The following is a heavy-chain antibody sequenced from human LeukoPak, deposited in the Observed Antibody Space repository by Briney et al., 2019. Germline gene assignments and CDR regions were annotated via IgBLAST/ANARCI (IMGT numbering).Heavy chain of an antibody. CDR1: GGSFSGYY. D-gene: IGHD3-10*01. J-gene: IGHJ4*02. CDR3: ARRDYSGSGSYYNG. V-gene: IGHV4-34*01. Sequence: PSETLSLTCAVNGGSFSGYYWSWIRQPPGKGLEWIGEINHSGSINYNPSLKTRVTISVDTSKNQFSLKLNSVTAADTAVYYCARRDYSGSGSYYNGWGQGTLVTVSS. CDR2: INHSGSI.